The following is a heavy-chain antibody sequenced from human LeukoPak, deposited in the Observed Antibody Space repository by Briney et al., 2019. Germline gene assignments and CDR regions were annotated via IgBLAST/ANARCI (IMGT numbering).Heavy chain of an antibody. V-gene: IGHV1-69*01. CDR1: GGTFSSYA. CDR2: IIPIFGTA. J-gene: IGHJ5*02. Sequence: VASVKVSCKASGGTFSSYAISWVRQAPGQGLEWMGGIIPIFGTANYAQKFQGRVTITADESTSTAYMELSSLRSEDTAVYYCAIAARRLISNWFDPWGQGTLVTVSS. CDR3: AIAARRLISNWFDP. D-gene: IGHD6-6*01.